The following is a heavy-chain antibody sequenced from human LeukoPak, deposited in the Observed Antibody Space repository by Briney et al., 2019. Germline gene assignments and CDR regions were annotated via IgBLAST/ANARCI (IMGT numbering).Heavy chain of an antibody. D-gene: IGHD6-19*01. V-gene: IGHV4-30-4*01. Sequence: SQTLSLTCTVSGGSISSGDYYWSWIRQPPGKGLEWIGYIYYSGSTNHNPSLKSRVTMSVDTSKNQFSLKLSSVTAADTAVYYCARGLGSGWPFDYWGQGTLVTVSS. CDR1: GGSISSGDYY. J-gene: IGHJ4*02. CDR3: ARGLGSGWPFDY. CDR2: IYYSGST.